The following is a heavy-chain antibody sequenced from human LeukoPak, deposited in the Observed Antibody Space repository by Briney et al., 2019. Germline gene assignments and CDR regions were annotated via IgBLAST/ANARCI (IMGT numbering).Heavy chain of an antibody. V-gene: IGHV4-39*07. J-gene: IGHJ5*02. CDR2: IYYSGST. D-gene: IGHD3-3*01. CDR1: GGSISSSSYY. Sequence: SETLSLTCTVSGGSISSSSYYWGWIRQPPGKGLEWVGSIYYSGSTYYNPSLKSRVTISVDTSKNQFSLKLSSVTAADTAVYYCARGEGGRVTIFGVVNDNWFDPWGQGTLVTVSS. CDR3: ARGEGGRVTIFGVVNDNWFDP.